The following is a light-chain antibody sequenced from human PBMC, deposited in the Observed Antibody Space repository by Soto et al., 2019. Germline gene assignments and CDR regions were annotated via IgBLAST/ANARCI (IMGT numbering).Light chain of an antibody. CDR3: QSYDSRLTGSV. CDR2: GNT. V-gene: IGLV1-40*01. CDR1: SSNIGPGFD. J-gene: IGLJ1*01. Sequence: QAVVTQPPSVSGAPGQTVAISCTGTSSNIGPGFDVHWYQQVPGTAPKLVLYGNTLRPSGVPDRFSGSRSGSSASLVITGLRAEDEADYYCQSYDSRLTGSVFGTGTKLTVL.